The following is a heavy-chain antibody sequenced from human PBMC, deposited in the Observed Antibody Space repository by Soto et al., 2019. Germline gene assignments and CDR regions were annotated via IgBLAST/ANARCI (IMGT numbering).Heavy chain of an antibody. Sequence: QVQLVESGGGVVQPGRSLRLSCAASGFTFSSYGMHWVRQAPGKGLERVAVIWYDGSNKYYADSVKGRFTISRDNSKNTLYLQMNSLRAEDTAVYYCARDRGNSYYYGMDVWGQGTTVTVSS. CDR1: GFTFSSYG. CDR2: IWYDGSNK. V-gene: IGHV3-33*01. J-gene: IGHJ6*02. CDR3: ARDRGNSYYYGMDV.